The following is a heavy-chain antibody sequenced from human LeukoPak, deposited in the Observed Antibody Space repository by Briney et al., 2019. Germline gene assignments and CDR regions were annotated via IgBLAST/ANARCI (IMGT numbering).Heavy chain of an antibody. CDR1: GYTFTSYG. CDR2: ISAYNGNT. D-gene: IGHD6-13*01. CDR3: ARALSIAAAGSAEYFQH. V-gene: IGHV1-18*01. J-gene: IGHJ1*01. Sequence: ASVKVSCKASGYTFTSYGISWVRQAPGQGLEWMGWISAYNGNTSYAQKLQGRVTMTTDTSTSTAYMELRSLRSDDTAVYYCARALSIAAAGSAEYFQHWGQGTLVTVSS.